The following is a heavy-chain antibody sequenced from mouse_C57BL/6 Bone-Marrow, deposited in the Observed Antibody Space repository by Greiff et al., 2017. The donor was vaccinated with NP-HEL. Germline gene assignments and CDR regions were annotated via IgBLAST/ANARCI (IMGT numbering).Heavy chain of an antibody. D-gene: IGHD1-1*01. CDR1: GYAFSSYW. V-gene: IGHV1-80*01. J-gene: IGHJ3*01. Sequence: VKLQQSGAELVKPGASVKISCKASGYAFSSYWMNWVKQRPGKGLEWIGQIYPGDGDTNYNGKFKGKATLTADKSSSTAYMQLSSLTSEDSAVYFCARVITTVVAPGFAYWGQGTLVTVSA. CDR2: IYPGDGDT. CDR3: ARVITTVVAPGFAY.